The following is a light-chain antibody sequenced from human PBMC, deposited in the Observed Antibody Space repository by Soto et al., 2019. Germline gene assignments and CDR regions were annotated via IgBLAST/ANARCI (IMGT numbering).Light chain of an antibody. CDR1: QSVSSY. V-gene: IGKV3-11*01. J-gene: IGKJ2*01. CDR2: DAS. Sequence: EIVLTQSPATLSLSPGDRATLSCRASQSVSSYLAWYQQKPGQAPRLLIYDASNRATGIPARFSGSGSGTDFTLTISSLEPEDCAVYYCQQRSHWPSFGQGTKLEIK. CDR3: QQRSHWPS.